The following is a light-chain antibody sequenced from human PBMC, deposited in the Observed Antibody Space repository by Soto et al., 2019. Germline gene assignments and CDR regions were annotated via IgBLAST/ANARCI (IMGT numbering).Light chain of an antibody. CDR2: HAS. CDR1: QSISNW. V-gene: IGKV1-39*01. Sequence: DIQMTQSPSSLSASVGDRVTITCRASQSISNWLAWYQQKPGTAPKVLIYHASNLQSGVPSRFSGSGSGTDFTLTIRSLQPEDFATYYCQQSYTTPITFGRGTRLEIK. CDR3: QQSYTTPIT. J-gene: IGKJ5*01.